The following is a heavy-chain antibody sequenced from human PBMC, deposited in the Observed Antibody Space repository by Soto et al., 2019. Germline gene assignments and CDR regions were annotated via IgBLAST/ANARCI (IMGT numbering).Heavy chain of an antibody. CDR3: VKGEYYYDGSAYYPFDY. Sequence: PGGSLRLSCAASGFTFSSYVLQWVRQAPGKGLEWVAVISYDGSNKYYADSVKGRFTISRDNSKNTAYLQMSSLRPEDTAVYYCVKGEYYYDGSAYYPFDYWGQGRMVTVSS. CDR1: GFTFSSYV. V-gene: IGHV3-30*14. J-gene: IGHJ4*02. CDR2: ISYDGSNK. D-gene: IGHD3-22*01.